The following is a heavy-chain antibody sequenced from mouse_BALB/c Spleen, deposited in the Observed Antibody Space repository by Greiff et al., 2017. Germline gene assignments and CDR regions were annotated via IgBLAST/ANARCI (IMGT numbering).Heavy chain of an antibody. CDR1: GYTFTSYW. CDR2: IYPSDSYT. J-gene: IGHJ1*01. V-gene: IGHV1-69*02. Sequence: QVQLQQPGAELVRPGASVKLSCKASGYTFTSYWINWVKQRPGQGLEWIGNIYPSDSYTNYNQKFKDKATLTVDKSSSTAYMQLSSPTSEDSAVYYCTRIQTGYFDVWGAGTTVTVSS. CDR3: TRIQTGYFDV.